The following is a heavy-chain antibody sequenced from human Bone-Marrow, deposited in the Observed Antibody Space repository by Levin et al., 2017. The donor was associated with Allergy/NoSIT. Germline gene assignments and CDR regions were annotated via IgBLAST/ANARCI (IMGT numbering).Heavy chain of an antibody. CDR3: TRSVGLLGYCSGGSCPGDAFDI. CDR1: GFTFGDYA. J-gene: IGHJ3*02. V-gene: IGHV3-49*04. Sequence: GESLKISCTASGFTFGDYAMSWVRQAPGKGLEWVGFIRSKAYGGTTEYAASVKGRFTISRDDSKSIAYLQMNSLKTEDTAVYYCTRSVGLLGYCSGGSCPGDAFDIWGQGTMVTVSS. D-gene: IGHD2-15*01. CDR2: IRSKAYGGTT.